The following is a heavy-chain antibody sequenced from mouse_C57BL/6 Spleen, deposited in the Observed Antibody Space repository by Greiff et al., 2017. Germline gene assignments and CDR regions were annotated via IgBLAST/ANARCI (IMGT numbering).Heavy chain of an antibody. Sequence: VQRVESGGGLVQPGGSMKLSCAASGFTFSDAWMDWVRQSPEKGLEWVAEIRNKANNHATYYAESVKGRFTISRDDSKSSVYLQMNSLRAEDTGIYYWTRRYDYDVGNYYAMDYWGQGTSVTVSS. D-gene: IGHD2-4*01. CDR1: GFTFSDAW. V-gene: IGHV6-6*01. CDR3: TRRYDYDVGNYYAMDY. J-gene: IGHJ4*01. CDR2: IRNKANNHAT.